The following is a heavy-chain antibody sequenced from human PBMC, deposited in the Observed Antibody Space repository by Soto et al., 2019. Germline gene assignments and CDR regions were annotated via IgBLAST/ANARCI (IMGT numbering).Heavy chain of an antibody. CDR2: IIPIFGTA. CDR3: ARGLTIFGVVTLRGNYYYYGMDV. CDR1: GGTFSSYA. Sequence: SVKVSCKASGGTFSSYAISWVRQAPGQGLEWMGGIIPIFGTANYAQKFQGRVTITADKSTSTAYMELSSLRSEDTAVYYCARGLTIFGVVTLRGNYYYYGMDVWGQGPTVTVS. V-gene: IGHV1-69*06. D-gene: IGHD3-3*01. J-gene: IGHJ6*02.